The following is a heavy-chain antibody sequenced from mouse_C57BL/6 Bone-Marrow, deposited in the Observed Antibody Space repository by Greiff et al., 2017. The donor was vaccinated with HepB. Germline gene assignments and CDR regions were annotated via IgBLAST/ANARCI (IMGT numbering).Heavy chain of an antibody. J-gene: IGHJ3*01. V-gene: IGHV14-4*01. D-gene: IGHD1-1*01. CDR3: TTFYGSSSLAY. CDR2: IDPENGDT. Sequence: EVQLQQSGAELVRPGASVKLSCTASGFNIKDDYMHWVKQSPEQGLEWIGWIDPENGDTEYASKFQGKATITADTSSNTAYLQLSSLTSEDTAVYYCTTFYGSSSLAYWGQGTLVTVSA. CDR1: GFNIKDDY.